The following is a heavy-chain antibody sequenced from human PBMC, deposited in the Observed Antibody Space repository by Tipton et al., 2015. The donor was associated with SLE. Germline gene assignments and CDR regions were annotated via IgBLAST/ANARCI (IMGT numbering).Heavy chain of an antibody. CDR1: GASICSKTYY. CDR3: ASTIYYFWTD. D-gene: IGHD3-3*01. CDR2: LYSSGST. J-gene: IGHJ4*02. Sequence: TLSLTCTVSGASICSKTYYWGWIRQPPGKGLEWIVSLYSSGSTYYNPSLDSRAFVSIDPSRNQFSLQWTSATAAYTAVYYCASTIYYFWTDWGQGALVTVSS. V-gene: IGHV4-39*01.